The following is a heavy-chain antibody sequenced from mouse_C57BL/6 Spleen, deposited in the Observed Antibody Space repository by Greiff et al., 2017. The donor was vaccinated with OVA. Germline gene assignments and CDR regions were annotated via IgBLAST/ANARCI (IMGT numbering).Heavy chain of an antibody. D-gene: IGHD1-1*01. CDR2: IDPANGNT. V-gene: IGHV14-3*01. CDR1: GFNIKNTY. J-gene: IGHJ1*03. CDR3: ARDGSSSFWYFDV. Sequence: VHVKQSVAELVRPGASVKLSCTASGFNIKNTYMHWVKQRPEQGLEWIGRIDPANGNTKYAPKFQGKATITADTSSNTAYLQLSSLTSEDTAIYYCARDGSSSFWYFDVWGTGTTVTVSS.